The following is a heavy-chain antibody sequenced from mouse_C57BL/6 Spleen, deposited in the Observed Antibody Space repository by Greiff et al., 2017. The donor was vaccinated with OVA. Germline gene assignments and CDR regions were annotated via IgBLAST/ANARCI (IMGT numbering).Heavy chain of an antibody. CDR3: AVSSYWDYAMVF. J-gene: IGHJ4*01. CDR1: GYTFTSYW. V-gene: IGHV1-69*01. CDR2: IDPSDSYT. Sequence: QVQLQQPGAELVMPGASVKLSCKASGYTFTSYWMHWVKQRPGQGLEWIGEIDPSDSYTNYTQKFTGKSTLTVDKSSSTAYMQLSSLTSEDSAFYYCAVSSYWDYAMVFWAPDTSLTFSS.